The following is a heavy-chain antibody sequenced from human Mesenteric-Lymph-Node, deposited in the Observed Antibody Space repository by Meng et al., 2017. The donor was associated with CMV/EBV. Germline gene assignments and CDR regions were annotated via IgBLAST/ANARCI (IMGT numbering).Heavy chain of an antibody. D-gene: IGHD2-2*01. CDR2: IYYSGST. CDR1: SGGYY. J-gene: IGHJ5*02. Sequence: SGGYYWRWIRQPPGKGLEWIGYIYYSGSTYYNPSLKSRVTISVDTSKNQFSLKLSSVTAADTAVYYCARVFIVVVPAAKGYNWFDPWGQGTLVTVSS. V-gene: IGHV4-30-4*08. CDR3: ARVFIVVVPAAKGYNWFDP.